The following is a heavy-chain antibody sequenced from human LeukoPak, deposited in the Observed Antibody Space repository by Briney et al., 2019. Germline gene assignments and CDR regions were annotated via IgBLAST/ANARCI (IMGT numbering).Heavy chain of an antibody. CDR3: ARGNAYGAYVGIYFDY. V-gene: IGHV3-7*01. CDR1: GFTFSSDW. Sequence: GRSLRLSCAASGFTFSSDWMSWVRQAPGKGLEWVANIKQDESEKYYVDSVKGRFTTSRDNAQNSMYLQMNSLRAEDTAVYYCARGNAYGAYVGIYFDYWGQGTLVTVPS. CDR2: IKQDESEK. J-gene: IGHJ4*02. D-gene: IGHD4-17*01.